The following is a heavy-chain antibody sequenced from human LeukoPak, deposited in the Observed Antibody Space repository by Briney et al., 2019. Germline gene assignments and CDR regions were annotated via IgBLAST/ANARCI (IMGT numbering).Heavy chain of an antibody. Sequence: SENLSLTCTVSGVSISGHCWSWIRQPPGKGLEGIGFVSYSGDTNYSPSFDGRVTISVDTSKSQFSLTLNSVTAADTAVYFCARGGASSRYFGYWGQGTLVTVSS. CDR1: GVSISGHC. D-gene: IGHD1-26*01. CDR3: ARGGASSRYFGY. J-gene: IGHJ4*02. V-gene: IGHV4-59*11. CDR2: VSYSGDT.